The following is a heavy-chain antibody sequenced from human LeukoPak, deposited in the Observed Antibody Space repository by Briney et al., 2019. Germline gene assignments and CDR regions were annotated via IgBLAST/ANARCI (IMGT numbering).Heavy chain of an antibody. Sequence: TGGSLRLSCAASGFTFSSYAMHWVRQAPGKGLEWVTVISYDANNKYYADSVKGRFTISRDNSKNTLYLQMNSLRAEDTAVYYCARDYYGSGTYYHGMDVWGQGTTVTVSS. CDR2: ISYDANNK. CDR3: ARDYYGSGTYYHGMDV. V-gene: IGHV3-30-3*01. CDR1: GFTFSSYA. D-gene: IGHD3-10*01. J-gene: IGHJ6*02.